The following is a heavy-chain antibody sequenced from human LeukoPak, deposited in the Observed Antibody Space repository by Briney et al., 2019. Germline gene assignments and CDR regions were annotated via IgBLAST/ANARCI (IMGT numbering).Heavy chain of an antibody. CDR3: AREDTDWGFDP. D-gene: IGHD2-21*01. CDR1: GFTFSSYG. J-gene: IGHJ5*02. V-gene: IGHV3-53*01. Sequence: GGSLRLSCAASGFTFSSYGMHWVRQAPGKGLEWVSVIYSGGSTYYADSVKGRFTISRDNSKNTLYLQMNSLRAEDTAVYYCAREDTDWGFDPWGQGTLVTVSS. CDR2: IYSGGST.